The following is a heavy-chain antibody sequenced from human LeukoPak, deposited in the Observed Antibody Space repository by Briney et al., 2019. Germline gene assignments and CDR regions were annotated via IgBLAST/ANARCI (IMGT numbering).Heavy chain of an antibody. Sequence: GASVKVSCKASGYTITDYYIHWVRQAPGQGLEWMGWINLNSGGTNFAQNFQGRVTMTRDTSISTAYMELSRLRSDDTAVYYCARDGSRNTDMVYFDYWGQGTLVTVSS. J-gene: IGHJ4*02. CDR2: INLNSGGT. V-gene: IGHV1-2*02. D-gene: IGHD5-18*01. CDR3: ARDGSRNTDMVYFDY. CDR1: GYTITDYY.